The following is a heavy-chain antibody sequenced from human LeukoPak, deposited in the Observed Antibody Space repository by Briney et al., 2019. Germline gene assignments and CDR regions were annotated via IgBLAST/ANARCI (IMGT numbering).Heavy chain of an antibody. CDR2: ISGKRTVI. V-gene: IGHV3-9*01. CDR3: AKRPREGWYFDH. Sequence: GGSLRLSCAASGFTFDDYAMHWVRQIPGKGLEWVSGISGKRTVIIYADSVKGRFTISRDNANNFLYLQMNSLTTEDTALYYCAKRPREGWYFDHWGRGTLVTVSS. CDR1: GFTFDDYA. J-gene: IGHJ2*01. D-gene: IGHD5-24*01.